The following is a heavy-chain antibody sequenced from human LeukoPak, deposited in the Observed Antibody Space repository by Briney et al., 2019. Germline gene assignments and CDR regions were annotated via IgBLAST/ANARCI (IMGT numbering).Heavy chain of an antibody. J-gene: IGHJ6*03. CDR1: GFTFDDYT. CDR2: ISWDGGST. V-gene: IGHV3-43*01. Sequence: GGSLRLSCAASGFTFDDYTMHWVRQAPGKGLEWGSLISWDGGSTYYADSVKGRFTISRDNSKNSLYLQMNSLRTEDTALYYCAKEGIAAAGMDYYYYYMDVWGKGTTVTVSS. CDR3: AKEGIAAAGMDYYYYYMDV. D-gene: IGHD6-13*01.